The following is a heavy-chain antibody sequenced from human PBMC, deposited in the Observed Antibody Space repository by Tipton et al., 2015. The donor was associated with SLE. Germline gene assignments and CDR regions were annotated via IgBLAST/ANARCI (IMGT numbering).Heavy chain of an antibody. CDR3: ARDQTGLFDY. Sequence: HTCTVSGGSISSGLYYWSWIRQPAGKGLEWIGRISTSGSTSYNPSLKSRVTMSVDTSKNQISLKLSSVTAADTAVYYCARDQTGLFDYWGQGTLVTVSS. V-gene: IGHV4-61*02. CDR2: ISTSGST. J-gene: IGHJ4*02. CDR1: GGSISSGLYY. D-gene: IGHD1-1*01.